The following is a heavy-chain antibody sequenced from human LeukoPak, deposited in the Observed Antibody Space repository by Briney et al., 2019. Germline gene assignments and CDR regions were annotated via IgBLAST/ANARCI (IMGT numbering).Heavy chain of an antibody. CDR2: IIPILGIA. J-gene: IGHJ3*02. D-gene: IGHD5-12*01. CDR3: ATGIANDLVGNSGYGFPLHDAFDI. CDR1: GGTFSSYA. Sequence: ASVKVSCKASGGTFSSYAISWVRQAPGQGLEWMGRIIPILGIANYAQKFQGRVTITADKSTSTAYMELSSLRSEDTAVYYCATGIANDLVGNSGYGFPLHDAFDIWGQGTMVTVSS. V-gene: IGHV1-69*04.